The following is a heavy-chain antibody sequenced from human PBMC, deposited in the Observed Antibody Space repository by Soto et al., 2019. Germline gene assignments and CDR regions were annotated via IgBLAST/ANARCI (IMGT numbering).Heavy chain of an antibody. CDR1: GFTVNSNY. Sequence: GGSLRLSCAASGFTVNSNYMSWVRQAPGKGLEWVSVIYSGGSTYYADSVKGRFTISRDNSENTLYLQMNSLRAEDTAVYYCAKENGYSSSWFEFDYWGQGALVTVSS. CDR2: IYSGGST. CDR3: AKENGYSSSWFEFDY. V-gene: IGHV3-53*01. D-gene: IGHD6-13*01. J-gene: IGHJ4*02.